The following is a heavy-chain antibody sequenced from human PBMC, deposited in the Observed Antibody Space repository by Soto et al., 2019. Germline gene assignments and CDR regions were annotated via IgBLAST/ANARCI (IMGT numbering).Heavy chain of an antibody. J-gene: IGHJ6*02. CDR3: ARGHYDILTGYYTDYYYYGMDV. CDR2: IYYSGST. Sequence: SETLSVTCTVSGGYISSGGYYWNWIRQHPGKGLEWIGYIYYSGSTYYNPSLKSRVTISVDTSKNQFSLKLSSVTAADTAVYYCARGHYDILTGYYTDYYYYGMDVWGQGTTVTVSS. CDR1: GGYISSGGYY. D-gene: IGHD3-9*01. V-gene: IGHV4-31*03.